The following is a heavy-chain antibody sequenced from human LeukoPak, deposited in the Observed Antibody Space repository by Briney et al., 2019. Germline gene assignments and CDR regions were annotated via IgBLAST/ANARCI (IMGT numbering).Heavy chain of an antibody. V-gene: IGHV1-18*01. Sequence: ASVKVSCKASGYTFTSYGISWVRQAPGQGLEWMGWISAYNGNTNYAQKLQGRVTMTTDTSTSTAYMELRSLRSDDTAVYYCARGPYSIAAAGTVDYWGQGTLVTVSS. J-gene: IGHJ4*02. D-gene: IGHD6-13*01. CDR1: GYTFTSYG. CDR2: ISAYNGNT. CDR3: ARGPYSIAAAGTVDY.